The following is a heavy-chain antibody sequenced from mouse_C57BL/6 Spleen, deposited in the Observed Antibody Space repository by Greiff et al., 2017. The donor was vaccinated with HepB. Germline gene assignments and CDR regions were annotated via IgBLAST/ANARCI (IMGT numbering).Heavy chain of an antibody. D-gene: IGHD3-2*02. V-gene: IGHV1-80*01. CDR2: IYPGDGDT. J-gene: IGHJ2*01. Sequence: LVESGAELVKPGASVKISCKASGYAFSSYWMNWVKQRPGKGLEWIGQIYPGDGDTNYNGKFKGKATLTADKSSSTAYMQLSSLTSEDSAVYFCARGGSSGYGYWGQGTTLTVSS. CDR3: ARGGSSGYGY. CDR1: GYAFSSYW.